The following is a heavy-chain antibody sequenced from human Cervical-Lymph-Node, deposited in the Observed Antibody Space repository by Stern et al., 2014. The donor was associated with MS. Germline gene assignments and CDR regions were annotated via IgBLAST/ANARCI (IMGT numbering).Heavy chain of an antibody. J-gene: IGHJ4*02. CDR1: GGSISSSSYY. CDR3: ARVDSSSWDFDY. CDR2: IYYSGST. V-gene: IGHV4-39*01. D-gene: IGHD6-13*01. Sequence: QVQLQESGPGLVKPSETLSLTCTVSGGSISSSSYYWGWIRQPPGKGLEWIGSIYYSGSTYYNPSLKSRVTISVDTSKNQFSLQLGSVTAADTAVYYCARVDSSSWDFDYWGQGTLVTVSS.